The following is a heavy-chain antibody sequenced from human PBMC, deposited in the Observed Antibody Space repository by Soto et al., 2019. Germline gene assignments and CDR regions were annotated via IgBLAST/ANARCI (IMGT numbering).Heavy chain of an antibody. D-gene: IGHD3-22*01. V-gene: IGHV5-10-1*01. J-gene: IGHJ5*02. Sequence: GESLKISCKGSGYSFTSYWISWVRQMPGKGLEWMGRIDPSDSYTNYSPSFQGHVTISADKSISTAYLQWSSLKASDTAMYYCARFPYPYYYDSSGYYYGSWFDPWGQGTLVTDSS. CDR2: IDPSDSYT. CDR1: GYSFTSYW. CDR3: ARFPYPYYYDSSGYYYGSWFDP.